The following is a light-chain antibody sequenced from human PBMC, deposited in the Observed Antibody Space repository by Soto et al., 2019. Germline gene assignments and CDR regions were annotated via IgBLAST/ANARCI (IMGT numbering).Light chain of an antibody. CDR3: QQYGSSPPLT. J-gene: IGKJ4*01. CDR2: GAS. CDR1: QSVSSS. V-gene: IGKV3-20*01. Sequence: EIVLTQSPGTLSLSPGERATLSCRASQSVSSSLAWYQQKPGQAPRLLIHGASSRATGIPDRFSGSGSGTDFTLTISRLEPEDFAVYSCQQYGSSPPLTFGGGTKVEIK.